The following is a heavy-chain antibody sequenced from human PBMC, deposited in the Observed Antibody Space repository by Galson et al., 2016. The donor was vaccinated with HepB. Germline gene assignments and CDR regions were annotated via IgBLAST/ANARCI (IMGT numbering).Heavy chain of an antibody. Sequence: SLRLSCAASGFNFYDYAMHWVRQVPGQGLEWVSGINWNSGRIDYEDSVKGRFTITRDNSRNSLHLQMNSLRAEDTALYYCAKDISSVLYYSGMDVWGQGTTVTVSS. D-gene: IGHD3-10*01. CDR3: AKDISSVLYYSGMDV. CDR1: GFNFYDYA. V-gene: IGHV3-9*01. J-gene: IGHJ6*02. CDR2: INWNSGRI.